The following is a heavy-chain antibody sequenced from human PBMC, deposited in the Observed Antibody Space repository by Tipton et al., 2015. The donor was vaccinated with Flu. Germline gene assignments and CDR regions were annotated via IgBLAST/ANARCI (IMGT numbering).Heavy chain of an antibody. CDR2: ISDGGGRR. CDR1: GFTFRRYA. D-gene: IGHD5/OR15-5a*01. CDR3: AKVIPEIVSGLDY. J-gene: IGHJ4*02. V-gene: IGHV3-23*01. Sequence: SLRLSCAASGFTFRRYAMSWVRLAPGKGLEWVSTISDGGGRRYYPDSVKGRFTISRDNSKNTPYLQMNSLRAEDTAIYYCAKVIPEIVSGLDYWGQGTLVTVSS.